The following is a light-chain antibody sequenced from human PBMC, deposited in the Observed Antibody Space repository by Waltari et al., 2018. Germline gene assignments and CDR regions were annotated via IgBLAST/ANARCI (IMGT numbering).Light chain of an antibody. J-gene: IGKJ1*01. Sequence: EIVMTSSPAPPSVSSGARAPHSWKASQTVGSNLAWYQQKPGQAPRHLIYSASTSDTGIPPRFSGRGSGTEFTLTISRLQSEDFAVYDCQQYNDWPQTFGQGTKVEIK. CDR1: QTVGSN. CDR2: SAS. CDR3: QQYNDWPQT. V-gene: IGKV3-15*01.